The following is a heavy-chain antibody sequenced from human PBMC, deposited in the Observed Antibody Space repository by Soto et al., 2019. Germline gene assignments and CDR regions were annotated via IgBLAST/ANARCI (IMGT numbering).Heavy chain of an antibody. J-gene: IGHJ4*02. Sequence: GGSLRLSCAASGFSFSYYWMSWVRQAPGKGLEWVANIDGDGSEKYYVDSVKGRFTISRDNARNSLYLQMNSLRAEDTAVYYCARDPDPGTVDYWGQGTLVTVSS. CDR1: GFSFSYYW. D-gene: IGHD6-13*01. CDR3: ARDPDPGTVDY. CDR2: IDGDGSEK. V-gene: IGHV3-7*01.